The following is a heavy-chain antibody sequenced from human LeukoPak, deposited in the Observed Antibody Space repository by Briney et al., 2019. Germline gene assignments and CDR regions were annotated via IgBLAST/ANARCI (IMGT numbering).Heavy chain of an antibody. V-gene: IGHV4-31*11. CDR1: GGSFSGYY. J-gene: IGHJ4*02. Sequence: PSETLSLTCAVYGGSFSGYYWSWIRQHPGKGLEWFGYIYYSGSTYYNPSLKGRVTISVDTSKNQFSLKLSSVTAADTAVYYCARVVDSYGPNFDYWGQGTLVTVSS. D-gene: IGHD5-18*01. CDR3: ARVVDSYGPNFDY. CDR2: IYYSGST.